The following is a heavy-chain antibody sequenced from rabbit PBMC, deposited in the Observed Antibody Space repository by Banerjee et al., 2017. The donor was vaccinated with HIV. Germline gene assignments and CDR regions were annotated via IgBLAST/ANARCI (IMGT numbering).Heavy chain of an antibody. CDR2: IYAASDTT. D-gene: IGHD8-1*01. CDR3: AREAGSVYWARLDL. CDR1: GFAISSNA. Sequence: QSLEESGGGLVQPEGSLALTCKASGFAISSNAMCWVRQAPGKGLEWIAYIYAASDTTYYASWAKGRFTISKASSTTVTLQMTSLTAADTATYFCAREAGSVYWARLDLWGQGTLVTVS. V-gene: IGHV1S40*01. J-gene: IGHJ3*01.